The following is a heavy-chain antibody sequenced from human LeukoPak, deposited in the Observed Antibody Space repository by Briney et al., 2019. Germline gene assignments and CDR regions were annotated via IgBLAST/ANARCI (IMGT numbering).Heavy chain of an antibody. CDR1: GYSISSGYY. CDR3: AADPLMRLRKNDAFDI. CDR2: IYHSGST. D-gene: IGHD3-16*01. V-gene: IGHV4-38-2*01. Sequence: PSETLSLTCAVSGYSISSGYYWGWIRQPPGKGLEWIGSIYHSGSTYYNPSLKSRVTISVDTSKNQFSLKLSSVTAADTAVYYCAADPLMRLRKNDAFDIWGQGTMVTVSS. J-gene: IGHJ3*02.